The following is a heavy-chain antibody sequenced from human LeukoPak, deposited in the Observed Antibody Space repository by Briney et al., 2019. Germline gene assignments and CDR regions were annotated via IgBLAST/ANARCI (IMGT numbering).Heavy chain of an antibody. CDR2: INHSGST. J-gene: IGHJ4*02. Sequence: SETLSLTCAVYGGSFSGYYWSWIRQPPGKGLEWIGEINHSGSTNYNPSLKSRVTISVDTSKNQFSLKLSSVTAADTAVYYCAAIVGATRYYYFDYWGQGTLVTVSS. CDR3: AAIVGATRYYYFDY. V-gene: IGHV4-34*01. D-gene: IGHD1-26*01. CDR1: GGSFSGYY.